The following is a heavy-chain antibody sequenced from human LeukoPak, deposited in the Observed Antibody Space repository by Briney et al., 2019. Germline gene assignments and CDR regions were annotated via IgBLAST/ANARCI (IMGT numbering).Heavy chain of an antibody. Sequence: SETLSLTCTVSGGSISSYYWSWIRQPPGKGLEWIGYIYYSGSTNYNPSLKSRVTISVDTSKNQFSLKRSSVTAADTAVYYCARFGSGYDFDYWGQGTLVTVSS. CDR2: IYYSGST. CDR3: ARFGSGYDFDY. CDR1: GGSISSYY. D-gene: IGHD5-12*01. J-gene: IGHJ4*02. V-gene: IGHV4-59*01.